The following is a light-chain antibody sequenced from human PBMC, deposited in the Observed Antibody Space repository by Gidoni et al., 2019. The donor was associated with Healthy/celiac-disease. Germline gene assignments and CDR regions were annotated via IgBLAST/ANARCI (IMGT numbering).Light chain of an antibody. CDR3: QQYNSYSWT. CDR2: KAS. V-gene: IGKV1-5*03. CDR1: QSSSSW. J-gene: IGKJ1*01. Sequence: DIQMTQSPSTLSASVGDRVTITCRASQSSSSWLAWYQQKPGKAPKLLIYKASSLESGVPSRFSGSGSGTEFTLTISSLQPDDFATYYCQQYNSYSWTFXHXTKVEIK.